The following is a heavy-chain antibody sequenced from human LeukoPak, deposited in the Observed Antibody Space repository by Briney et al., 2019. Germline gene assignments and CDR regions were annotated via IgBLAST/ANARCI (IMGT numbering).Heavy chain of an antibody. Sequence: GGSLRLSCAASGYTFSSYWIHWVRQAPGKGLVWVSRINNDGSDTVYADSVKGRFTVSRHNAKNTLLHQRTSLRADDTALYSCVRGNSGHDYWGQGTLVTVSS. J-gene: IGHJ4*02. D-gene: IGHD1-26*01. CDR2: INNDGSDT. CDR3: VRGNSGHDY. V-gene: IGHV3-74*01. CDR1: GYTFSSYW.